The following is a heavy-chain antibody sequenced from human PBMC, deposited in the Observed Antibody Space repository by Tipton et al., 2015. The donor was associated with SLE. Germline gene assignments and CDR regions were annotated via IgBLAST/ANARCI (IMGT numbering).Heavy chain of an antibody. CDR2: ISYDGSNK. J-gene: IGHJ4*02. V-gene: IGHV3-30*04. D-gene: IGHD1-26*01. CDR1: GFTFSTYP. Sequence: SLRLSCAASGFTFSTYPMHWVRQAPGKGLGWVAVISYDGSNKYYADSVKGRFTISRDNSKSTLYLQMDSLRAEDTAVYYCARDVVGATEGLDYWGQGTLVTVSP. CDR3: ARDVVGATEGLDY.